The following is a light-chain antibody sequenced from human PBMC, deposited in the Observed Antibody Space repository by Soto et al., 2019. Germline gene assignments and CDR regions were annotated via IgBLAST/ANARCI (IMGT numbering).Light chain of an antibody. Sequence: DIVKTQSPDSLAVSLGERATINCKSSQTVLRSSNNKNHLAWYQQKPGQPPKSLISWASTRESGVPDRFSGSGSGTDFTLTISSLQAEDVGVYYCQHFYTVPVTFGQGTRLEIK. J-gene: IGKJ5*01. CDR1: QTVLRSSNNKNH. CDR3: QHFYTVPVT. CDR2: WAS. V-gene: IGKV4-1*01.